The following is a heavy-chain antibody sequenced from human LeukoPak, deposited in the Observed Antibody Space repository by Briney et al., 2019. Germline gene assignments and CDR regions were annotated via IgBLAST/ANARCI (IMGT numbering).Heavy chain of an antibody. D-gene: IGHD1-1*01. CDR3: ASGDNDPLFDY. Sequence: SETLSLTCTVSGGSISSGGYYWSWIRQHPGKGLEWIGSIYYSGSTYYNPSLKGRVTTSLVTSKNQFSLKLSSVTAADTAIYYCASGDNDPLFDYWGQGTLVTVSS. CDR2: IYYSGST. CDR1: GGSISSGGYY. V-gene: IGHV4-31*03. J-gene: IGHJ4*02.